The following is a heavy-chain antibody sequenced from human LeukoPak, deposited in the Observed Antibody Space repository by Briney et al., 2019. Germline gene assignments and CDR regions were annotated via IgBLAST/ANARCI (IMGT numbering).Heavy chain of an antibody. CDR1: GFTFSSYW. CDR2: IKQDGSEK. V-gene: IGHV3-7*01. CDR3: ARDSGETYYDILTGYQY. J-gene: IGHJ4*02. D-gene: IGHD3-9*01. Sequence: GGSLRLSCAASGFTFSSYWMSWVRQAPGKGLEWVANIKQDGSEKYYVDSVKGRFTISGDNAKNSLYLQMNSLRAEDTAVYYCARDSGETYYDILTGYQYWGQGTLVTVSS.